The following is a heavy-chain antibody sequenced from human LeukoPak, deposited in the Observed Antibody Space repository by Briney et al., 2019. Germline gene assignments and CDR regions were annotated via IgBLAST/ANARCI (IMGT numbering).Heavy chain of an antibody. CDR3: ATDRGFYESSGYYFNWFDP. V-gene: IGHV1-24*01. CDR1: GYTLTELS. J-gene: IGHJ5*02. CDR2: FDPEDGET. D-gene: IGHD3-22*01. Sequence: AASVKVSCKVSGYTLTELSMHWVRQAPGKGLEWMGGFDPEDGETIYAQKFQGRVTMTEDTSTDTAYMELSSLRSEDTAVYYCATDRGFYESSGYYFNWFDPWGQGTLLTVSS.